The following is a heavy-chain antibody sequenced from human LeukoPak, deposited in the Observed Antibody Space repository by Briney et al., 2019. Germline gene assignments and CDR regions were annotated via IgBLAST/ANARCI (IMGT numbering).Heavy chain of an antibody. CDR2: ISGSGGST. CDR3: AKESSGWYFDY. Sequence: PGGSLRLSCAASGFTFRNYVIHWVRQAPGKGLEWVSAISGSGGSTYYADSVKGRFTISRDNSKNTLYLQMNSLRAEDTAVYYCAKESSGWYFDYWGQGTLVTVSS. D-gene: IGHD6-19*01. J-gene: IGHJ4*02. V-gene: IGHV3-23*01. CDR1: GFTFRNYV.